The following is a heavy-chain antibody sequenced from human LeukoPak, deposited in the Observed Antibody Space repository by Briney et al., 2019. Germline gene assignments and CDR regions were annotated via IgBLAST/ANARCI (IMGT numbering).Heavy chain of an antibody. V-gene: IGHV1-18*01. CDR1: GYTFTSYG. J-gene: IGHJ5*02. CDR3: ARIVRGVIAWFDP. CDR2: ISAYNGNT. Sequence: WASVKVSCKASGYTFTSYGISWVRQAPGQGLEWMGWISAYNGNTNYAQELQGRVTMTTDTSTSTAYIELRSLRSDDTAVYYCARIVRGVIAWFDPWGQGTLVTVSS. D-gene: IGHD3-10*01.